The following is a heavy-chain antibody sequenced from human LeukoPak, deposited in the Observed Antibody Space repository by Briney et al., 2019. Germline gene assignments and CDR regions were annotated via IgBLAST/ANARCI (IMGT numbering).Heavy chain of an antibody. D-gene: IGHD4-11*01. Sequence: ASVKVSCKASGYTFTSYDINWVRQAPGQGLEWMGWINPNSGGTYYPQKFQGRVTMTRDTSINIAYMELSRLRSDDTAMYYCARDSNDDPVWYFNLWGRGTLVTVSS. J-gene: IGHJ2*01. CDR1: GYTFTSYD. CDR2: INPNSGGT. CDR3: ARDSNDDPVWYFNL. V-gene: IGHV1-2*02.